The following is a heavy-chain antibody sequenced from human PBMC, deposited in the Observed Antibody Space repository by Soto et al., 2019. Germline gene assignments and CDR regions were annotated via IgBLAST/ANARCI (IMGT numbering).Heavy chain of an antibody. J-gene: IGHJ6*02. CDR1: GGSISSINC. D-gene: IGHD6-19*01. V-gene: IGHV4-4*02. CDR3: ARVSGRYYYGMDV. CDR2: IYHSGST. Sequence: QVQLQESGPGLVKPSGTLSLTCAVSGGSISSINCWSLVRQPPGKWLEWIGEIYHSGSTNYNPSLKSRVTISVDKSKNQFSLKLSSVTAADTAVYYCARVSGRYYYGMDVWGQGTTVTVSS.